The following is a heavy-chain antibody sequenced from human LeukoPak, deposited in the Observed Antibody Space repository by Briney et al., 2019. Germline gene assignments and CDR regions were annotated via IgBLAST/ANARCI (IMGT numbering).Heavy chain of an antibody. Sequence: SETLSLTCTVSGGSISSYFWSWIRQPPGKGLEWIGYIYKSESTNYNPSLKSRVTISVDTSKNQFSLKLNSVTAADTAVYYCARGHSSGWYYFDYWGQGTLVTVSS. CDR3: ARGHSSGWYYFDY. D-gene: IGHD6-19*01. CDR2: IYKSEST. V-gene: IGHV4-59*01. J-gene: IGHJ4*02. CDR1: GGSISSYF.